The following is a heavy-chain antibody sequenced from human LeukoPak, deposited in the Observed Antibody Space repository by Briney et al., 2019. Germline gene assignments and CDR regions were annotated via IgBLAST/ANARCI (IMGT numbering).Heavy chain of an antibody. V-gene: IGHV3-53*01. J-gene: IGHJ3*02. CDR3: ARGYSYGSFSYAFDI. Sequence: PGGSLRLSCAASGFTVSSNYMSWVRQAPGKGLEWVSVIYSGGSTYYADSVKGRFTISRDNSKNTLYLQMNSLRAEDTAVYYCARGYSYGSFSYAFDIWGQGTMVTVSS. CDR2: IYSGGST. D-gene: IGHD5-18*01. CDR1: GFTVSSNY.